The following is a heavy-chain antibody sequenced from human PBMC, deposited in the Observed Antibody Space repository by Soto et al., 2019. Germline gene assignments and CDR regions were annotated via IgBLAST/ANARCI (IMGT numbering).Heavy chain of an antibody. V-gene: IGHV1-24*01. D-gene: IGHD5-12*01. CDR3: ATAERDGYYFDD. J-gene: IGHJ4*02. CDR1: GYTLTELS. CDR2: FDPEDGET. Sequence: ASVKVSCTVSGYTLTELSMHWVRQAPGKGLEWMGGFDPEDGETIYAQKFQGRVTMTEDTSTDTAYMELSSLRSEDTAVYDCATAERDGYYFDDWGQGTRVPV.